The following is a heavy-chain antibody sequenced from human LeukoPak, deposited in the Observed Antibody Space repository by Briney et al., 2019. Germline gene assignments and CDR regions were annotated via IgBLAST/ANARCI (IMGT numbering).Heavy chain of an antibody. CDR3: ARGPDSRKAGY. J-gene: IGHJ4*02. D-gene: IGHD1-14*01. V-gene: IGHV4-38-2*01. CDR1: GDSISSAYY. Sequence: SETMSLTCAVSGDSISSAYYWGWIRQPPGKGLEWIAGFYHSGITYYNPSLKGRVTISVDTSKNQFSLKLTSVTAADTAVYYCARGPDSRKAGYWGPGTLVTVSS. CDR2: FYHSGIT.